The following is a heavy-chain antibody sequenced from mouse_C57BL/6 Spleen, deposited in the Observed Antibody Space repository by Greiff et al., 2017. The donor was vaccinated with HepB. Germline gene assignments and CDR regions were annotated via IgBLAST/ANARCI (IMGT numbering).Heavy chain of an antibody. CDR2: IRNKANNHAT. CDR1: GFTFSDAW. D-gene: IGHD2-4*01. Sequence: EVQLVDSGGGLVQPGGSMKLSCAASGFTFSDAWMDWVRQSPEKGLEWVAEIRNKANNHATYYAESVKGRFTISRDDSKSSVYLQMNSLRAEDTGIYYCTRLDIYYDYPFAYWGQGTLVTVSA. V-gene: IGHV6-6*01. CDR3: TRLDIYYDYPFAY. J-gene: IGHJ3*01.